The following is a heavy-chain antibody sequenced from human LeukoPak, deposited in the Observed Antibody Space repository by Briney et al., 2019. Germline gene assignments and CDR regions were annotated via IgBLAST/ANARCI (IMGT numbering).Heavy chain of an antibody. Sequence: PGGSLRLSCTAAGLIVSTNYMSWVRQAPGKGLEWVSAISGSGGSTYYADSVKGRFTISRDNSKNTLYLQMNSLRAEDTAVYYCAKDQSLVGLWGQGTLVTVSS. D-gene: IGHD2-2*01. CDR2: ISGSGGST. V-gene: IGHV3-23*01. CDR1: GLIVSTNY. CDR3: AKDQSLVGL. J-gene: IGHJ4*02.